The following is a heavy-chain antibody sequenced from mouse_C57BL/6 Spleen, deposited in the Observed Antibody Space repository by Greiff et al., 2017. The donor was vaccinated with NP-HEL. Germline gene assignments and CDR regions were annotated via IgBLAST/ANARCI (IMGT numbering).Heavy chain of an antibody. V-gene: IGHV1-5*01. CDR1: GYTFTSYW. CDR2: IYPGNSDT. D-gene: IGHD1-1*01. CDR3: TRNYGSSYDAMDY. J-gene: IGHJ4*01. Sequence: EVKVVESGTVLARPGASVKMSCKTSGYTFTSYWMHWVKQRPGQGLEWIGAIYPGNSDTSYNQKFKGKAKLTAVTSASTAYMELSSLTNEDSAVYYCTRNYGSSYDAMDYWGQGTSVTVSS.